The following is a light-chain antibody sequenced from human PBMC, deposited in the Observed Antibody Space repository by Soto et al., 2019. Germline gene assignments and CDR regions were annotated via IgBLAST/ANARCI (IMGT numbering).Light chain of an antibody. CDR3: QQYNNWPLT. CDR2: GTS. V-gene: IGKV3-15*01. CDR1: QSVSTN. J-gene: IGKJ4*01. Sequence: PATLSVSPVERATLSCRASQSVSTNLAWYQQKPGQPPRPLIYGTSTRATGIPARFSGSGSGTEFTLTISSLQSEDFSVYYCQQYNNWPLTFGGGTKVDIK.